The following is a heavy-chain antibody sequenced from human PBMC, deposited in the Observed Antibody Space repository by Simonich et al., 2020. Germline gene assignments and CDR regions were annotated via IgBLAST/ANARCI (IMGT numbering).Heavy chain of an antibody. CDR3: ARDVDTAMVFDY. V-gene: IGHV3-21*01. Sequence: EVQLVESGGGLVKPGGSLRLSCAAAGFTFSSFSMNWVRQAPENGLQWVPSIRSRIMNISDAYSVKGRFTISRDNAKNSLYLQMNSLRAEDTAVYYCARDVDTAMVFDYWGQGTLVTVSS. CDR1: GFTFSSFS. D-gene: IGHD5-18*01. CDR2: IRSRIMNI. J-gene: IGHJ4*02.